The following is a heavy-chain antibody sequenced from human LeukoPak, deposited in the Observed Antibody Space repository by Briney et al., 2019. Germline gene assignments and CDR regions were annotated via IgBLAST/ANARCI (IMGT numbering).Heavy chain of an antibody. Sequence: GGSLRLSCAASGFVFSIYGIHWVRQAPGKGLEWVAFIRFDGSTTYYAESVKGRFTVSRDNSKFTAYLQVNSLRAEDTAVYYCSKESNYDSSGYFNWGQGTLVTVS. CDR1: GFVFSIYG. V-gene: IGHV3-30*02. D-gene: IGHD3-22*01. J-gene: IGHJ4*02. CDR2: IRFDGSTT. CDR3: SKESNYDSSGYFN.